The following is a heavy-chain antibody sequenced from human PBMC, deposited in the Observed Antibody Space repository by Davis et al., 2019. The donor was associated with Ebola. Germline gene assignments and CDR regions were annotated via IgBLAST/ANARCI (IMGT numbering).Heavy chain of an antibody. J-gene: IGHJ4*02. Sequence: GGSLRLSCAASGFTFSDYYISWIRQAPGKGLEWVSYISSSSSTIYHADSVKGRFTSSRDNAKNSLYLQMNSLRDEDTAVYYCARDIMITFGGVIDYWGQGTLVTVSS. V-gene: IGHV3-11*04. D-gene: IGHD3-16*01. CDR1: GFTFSDYY. CDR3: ARDIMITFGGVIDY. CDR2: ISSSSSTI.